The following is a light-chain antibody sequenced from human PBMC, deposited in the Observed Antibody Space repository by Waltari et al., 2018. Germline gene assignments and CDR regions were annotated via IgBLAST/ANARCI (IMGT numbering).Light chain of an antibody. CDR1: SCTTGCNN. CDR3: ASWDDSLNGYV. J-gene: IGLJ1*01. Sequence: QSVLTQPPSASGSPGQRVTISSSGCSCTTGCNNANWNQQHPGTAPKLILYSNTHRPPGVPDRFSGSKSGTSASLAISGLQSGDEADYYCASWDDSLNGYVSGTGTKVTVL. V-gene: IGLV1-44*01. CDR2: SNT.